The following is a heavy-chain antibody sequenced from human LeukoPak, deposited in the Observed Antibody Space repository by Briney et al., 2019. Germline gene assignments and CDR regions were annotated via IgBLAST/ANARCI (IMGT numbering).Heavy chain of an antibody. Sequence: GGSLRLSCAASIFTFSRYWMTWVRQAPGKGLEWVASINEDGSGKHYVDSVKGRFSISRDNAQKSVYLEMNSLRAEDTAVYYSARAVTSTEGYWGQGTLVTVSS. V-gene: IGHV3-7*03. CDR2: INEDGSGK. D-gene: IGHD4-17*01. CDR3: ARAVTSTEGY. CDR1: IFTFSRYW. J-gene: IGHJ4*02.